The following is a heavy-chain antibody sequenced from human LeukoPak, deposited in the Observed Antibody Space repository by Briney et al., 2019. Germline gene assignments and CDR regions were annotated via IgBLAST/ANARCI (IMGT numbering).Heavy chain of an antibody. V-gene: IGHV1-69*13. CDR1: GDTLSSRG. J-gene: IGHJ6*03. Sequence: ASVKVSCKASGDTLSSRGFSWVRQAPGQGLEWMGGIIPMFGTVTYAQNLQGRVTITADESTGTAYMDLSSLRSEDTAVYYCARVVSIGQPPYFYYMDVWGKGTTVTVSS. CDR3: ARVVSIGQPPYFYYMDV. CDR2: IIPMFGTV. D-gene: IGHD6-6*01.